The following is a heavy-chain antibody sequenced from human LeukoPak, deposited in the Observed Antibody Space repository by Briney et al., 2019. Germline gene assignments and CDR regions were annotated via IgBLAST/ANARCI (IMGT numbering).Heavy chain of an antibody. D-gene: IGHD4-11*01. V-gene: IGHV3-7*03. J-gene: IGHJ4*02. Sequence: GGSLRLSCAASGFTFSSYWMNWARQAPGKGLEWVASINHNGNVNYYVDSVKGRFTISRDNSNNTLYLQMNSLRAEDTAVYYCAKLTTSWGQGTLVTVSS. CDR3: AKLTTS. CDR1: GFTFSSYW. CDR2: INHNGNVN.